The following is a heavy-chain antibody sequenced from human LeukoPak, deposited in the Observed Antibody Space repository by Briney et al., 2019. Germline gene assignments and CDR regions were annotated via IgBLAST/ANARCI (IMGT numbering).Heavy chain of an antibody. Sequence: GGSLRLSCAASGFTFSTYSMNWVRQAPGKGLEWVSVIYSGGNTYYADSVKGRFTISRDNSKNTVYLQMNSLRAEDTAVYYCARGETSSYDYWGQGTLVTVSS. CDR3: ARGETSSYDY. V-gene: IGHV3-53*01. J-gene: IGHJ4*02. D-gene: IGHD2-2*01. CDR1: GFTFSTYS. CDR2: IYSGGNT.